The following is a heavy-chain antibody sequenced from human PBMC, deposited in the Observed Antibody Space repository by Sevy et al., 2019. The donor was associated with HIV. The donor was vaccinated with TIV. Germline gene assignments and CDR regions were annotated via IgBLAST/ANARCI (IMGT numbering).Heavy chain of an antibody. D-gene: IGHD2-8*01. J-gene: IGHJ5*02. CDR3: ARERMVYAMGWGWWFDP. Sequence: KQSQTLSLTCTVSGGSVSSGSYYWSWIRQPPGKGLEWIGYIYYSGSTNYNPSLKSRVTISVDTSKNQFSLKLSSVTAAETAVYYCARERMVYAMGWGWWFDPWGQGTLVTVSS. V-gene: IGHV4-61*01. CDR1: GGSVSSGSYY. CDR2: IYYSGST.